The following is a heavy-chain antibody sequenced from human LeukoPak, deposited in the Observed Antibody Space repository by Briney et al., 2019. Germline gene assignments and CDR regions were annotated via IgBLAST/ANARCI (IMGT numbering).Heavy chain of an antibody. V-gene: IGHV1-2*02. CDR1: GYTFTGYY. J-gene: IGHJ4*02. D-gene: IGHD6-13*01. Sequence: ASVKVSCKTSGYTFTGYYMHWVRQAPGQGLEWMGWINPNSGGTNYAQKFQGRVTVTRDTSISTAYMELSRLRSDDTAVYYCARGILGYSSSWYPVDYWGQGTLVTVSS. CDR2: INPNSGGT. CDR3: ARGILGYSSSWYPVDY.